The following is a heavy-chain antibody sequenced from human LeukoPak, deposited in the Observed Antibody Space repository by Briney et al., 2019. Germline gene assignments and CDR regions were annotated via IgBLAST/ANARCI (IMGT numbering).Heavy chain of an antibody. J-gene: IGHJ4*02. V-gene: IGHV3-33*01. CDR1: GFIFSNYG. CDR3: ARDYGGTVTNPGGFDY. D-gene: IGHD4-17*01. Sequence: QPGRSLRLSCAASGFIFSNYGMHWVRQAPGKGLEWVALIGYDGSNKYYADFVKGRFTISRDNSKNTLYLQMNSLRAEDTAVYYCARDYGGTVTNPGGFDYWGQGTLVTVSS. CDR2: IGYDGSNK.